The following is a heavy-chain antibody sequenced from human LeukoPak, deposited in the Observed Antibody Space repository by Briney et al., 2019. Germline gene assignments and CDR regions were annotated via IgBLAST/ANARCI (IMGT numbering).Heavy chain of an antibody. CDR2: IYSGGST. V-gene: IGHV3-66*04. CDR1: GFTVSSNY. D-gene: IGHD5-12*01. J-gene: IGHJ4*02. Sequence: PGGSLRLSCAASGFTVSSNYMSWVRQAPGKGLEWVSVIYSGGSTYYADSVKGRFTISRDNSKNTLYLQMNSLRAEDTAVYYCATPRGYSGYGYFDYWGQGTLVTVSS. CDR3: ATPRGYSGYGYFDY.